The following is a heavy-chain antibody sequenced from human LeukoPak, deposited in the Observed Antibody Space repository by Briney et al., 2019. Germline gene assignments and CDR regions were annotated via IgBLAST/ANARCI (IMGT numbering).Heavy chain of an antibody. J-gene: IGHJ4*02. D-gene: IGHD1-1*01. Sequence: SETLSLTCTVSGGSMSPYHWGWIRQPPGKGLEWTGYIYYSGSTNYNPSLKSRVTISVDTSKNQFSLKLSSVTAADTAVYYCARGWLPTGTYFDYWGQGTLVTVSS. CDR2: IYYSGST. V-gene: IGHV4-59*12. CDR3: ARGWLPTGTYFDY. CDR1: GGSMSPYH.